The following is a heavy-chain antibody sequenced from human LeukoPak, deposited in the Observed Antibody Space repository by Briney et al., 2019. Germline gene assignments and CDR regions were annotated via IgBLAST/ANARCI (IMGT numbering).Heavy chain of an antibody. D-gene: IGHD2-2*01. J-gene: IGHJ5*02. CDR2: IYYSGST. V-gene: IGHV4-31*03. CDR3: ARAPIVVGFDP. CDR1: GGSISSGGYS. Sequence: PSQTLSLTCTVSGGSISSGGYSWSWIRQHPGKGLEWIGYIYYSGSTYYNPSLKSRVTISVDTSKNQFSLKLSSVTAADTAVYYCARAPIVVGFDPWGQGTLVTVSS.